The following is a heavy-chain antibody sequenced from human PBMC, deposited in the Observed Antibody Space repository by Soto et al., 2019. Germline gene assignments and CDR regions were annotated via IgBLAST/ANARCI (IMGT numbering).Heavy chain of an antibody. CDR2: INSDGSST. Sequence: PGGSLRLSCAASGFTFSSYWMHWVRQAPGKGLVWVSRINSDGSSTSYADSVKGRFTISRDNAKNTLYLQMNSLRAEDTAVYYCARCGYDFVYYYYGMDVWGQGTTVTVSS. CDR1: GFTFSSYW. V-gene: IGHV3-74*01. CDR3: ARCGYDFVYYYYGMDV. D-gene: IGHD5-12*01. J-gene: IGHJ6*02.